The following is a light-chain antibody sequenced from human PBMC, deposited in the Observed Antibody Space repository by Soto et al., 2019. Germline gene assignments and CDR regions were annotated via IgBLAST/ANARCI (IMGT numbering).Light chain of an antibody. J-gene: IGLJ2*01. CDR1: SSNIGAHYD. Sequence: QSVLTQPPSVSGAPAQRVTISCTGSSSNIGAHYDVHWYQQLPGTAPKLLIYGNNNRPSGVPDRFSGSKSGTSASLAITGLQAEDEADYYCQSYDSSLSGGIFGGGTKLTVL. CDR2: GNN. CDR3: QSYDSSLSGGI. V-gene: IGLV1-40*01.